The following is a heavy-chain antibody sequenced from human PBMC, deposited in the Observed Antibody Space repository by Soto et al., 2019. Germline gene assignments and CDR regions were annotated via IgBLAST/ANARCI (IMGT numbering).Heavy chain of an antibody. Sequence: GESLKISCKGSGYSFTSYWIGWVRQMPGKGLEWMGIIYPGDSDTRYSPSFQGQVTTSADKSISTAYLQWSSLKASDTAMYYCARRRYYYDSSGYYAVAAFDIWGQGTMVTVSS. D-gene: IGHD3-22*01. CDR2: IYPGDSDT. V-gene: IGHV5-51*01. J-gene: IGHJ3*02. CDR1: GYSFTSYW. CDR3: ARRRYYYDSSGYYAVAAFDI.